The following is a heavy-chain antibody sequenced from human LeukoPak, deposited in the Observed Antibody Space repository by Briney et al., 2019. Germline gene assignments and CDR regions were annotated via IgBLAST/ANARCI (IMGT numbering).Heavy chain of an antibody. CDR3: AKGGDSSSWYKDLDFDY. CDR1: GFTFDDYA. CDR2: ISWNSGSI. J-gene: IGHJ4*01. V-gene: IGHV3-9*01. Sequence: GRSLRLSCAASGFTFDDYAMHWVRQAPGKGLEWVSGISWNSGSIGYADSVKGRFTISRDNAKNSLYLQMNSLRAEDTALYYCAKGGDSSSWYKDLDFDYWGHGTLVTVSS. D-gene: IGHD6-13*01.